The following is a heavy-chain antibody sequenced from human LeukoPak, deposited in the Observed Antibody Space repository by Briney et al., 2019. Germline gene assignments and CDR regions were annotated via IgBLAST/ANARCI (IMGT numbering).Heavy chain of an antibody. D-gene: IGHD3-22*01. CDR2: IYPGDSDT. Sequence: GESLKISCKGSGYSFPSYWIGWVRQMPGKGLGWMGIIYPGDSDTRYSPSFQGQVTISADKSISTAYLQWSSLKASDTAMYYCATPGITMTDAFDIWGQGTMVTVSS. V-gene: IGHV5-51*01. J-gene: IGHJ3*02. CDR1: GYSFPSYW. CDR3: ATPGITMTDAFDI.